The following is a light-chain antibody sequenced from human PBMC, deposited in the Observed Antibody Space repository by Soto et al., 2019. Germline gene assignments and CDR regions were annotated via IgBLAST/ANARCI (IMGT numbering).Light chain of an antibody. CDR1: SSDVGSGSHNL. J-gene: IGLJ1*01. CDR2: EGS. Sequence: QSALTQPASVSGSPGQSITISCTGTSSDVGSGSHNLVSWYQQRPGKVPKLMIYEGSKRPSGVSNRFSGSKSGYTASLTISGLQAEDEADYFCCSYAGSFTYVFGTGTKVT. CDR3: CSYAGSFTYV. V-gene: IGLV2-23*01.